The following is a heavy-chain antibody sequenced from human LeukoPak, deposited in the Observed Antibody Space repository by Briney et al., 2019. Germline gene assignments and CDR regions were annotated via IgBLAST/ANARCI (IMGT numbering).Heavy chain of an antibody. D-gene: IGHD2-2*02. V-gene: IGHV3-33*05. J-gene: IGHJ4*02. Sequence: PGGSLRLSCAASGFTFSSYGMHWVRQAPGKGLEWVAVISYDGSNKYYADSVKGRFTVSRDNAKNTLYLQMNSLRAEDTAVYYCISIPSGGGQGTLVTVSS. CDR1: GFTFSSYG. CDR2: ISYDGSNK. CDR3: ISIPSG.